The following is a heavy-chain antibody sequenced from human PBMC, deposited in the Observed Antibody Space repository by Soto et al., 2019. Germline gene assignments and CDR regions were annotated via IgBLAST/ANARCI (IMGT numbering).Heavy chain of an antibody. Sequence: SETMSLTCAVDGGSFSGYYWTWIRQPPGTGLEWIGEINHSGSTNYNPSLKSRVTISVDTSKNQFSLKLTSVTAADTAVYYCARVGYYYDSSGYFLHPFDYWGQGTLVTVSS. D-gene: IGHD3-22*01. CDR3: ARVGYYYDSSGYFLHPFDY. V-gene: IGHV4-34*01. CDR1: GGSFSGYY. CDR2: INHSGST. J-gene: IGHJ4*02.